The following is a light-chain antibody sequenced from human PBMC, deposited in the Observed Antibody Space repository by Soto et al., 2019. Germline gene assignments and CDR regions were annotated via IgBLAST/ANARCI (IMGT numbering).Light chain of an antibody. CDR2: AAS. Sequence: DIVMTQSPDSLAVSLGDRATINCKSSQSVLYSSNNKNYLAWYQQKPGKAPKRLIYAASSLQSGVPSRFSGSGSGTEFTLTISSLQPEDFATYYCLKHNSYPWTCGQGTKGDIK. V-gene: IGKV4-1*01. CDR1: QSVLYSSNNKNY. CDR3: LKHNSYPWT. J-gene: IGKJ1*01.